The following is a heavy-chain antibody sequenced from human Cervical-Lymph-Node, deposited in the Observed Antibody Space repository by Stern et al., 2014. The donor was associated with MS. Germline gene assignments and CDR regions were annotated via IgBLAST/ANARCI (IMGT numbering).Heavy chain of an antibody. CDR3: ARQRYFDY. CDR2: IFPGGSDI. V-gene: IGHV5-51*01. J-gene: IGHJ4*02. Sequence: EVQLEESGPEVKRPGESLKIACQASGYTFTSYWIGWGRQMPRNGLEWMAIIFPGGSDIRYSPSFQGQVTISADKSSSTAYLQWNNLKASDTAIYYCARQRYFDYWGQGTLVTVSS. CDR1: GYTFTSYW.